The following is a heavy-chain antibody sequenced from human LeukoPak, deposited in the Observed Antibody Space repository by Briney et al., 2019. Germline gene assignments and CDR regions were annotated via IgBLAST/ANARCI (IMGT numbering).Heavy chain of an antibody. V-gene: IGHV3-21*01. CDR2: ISSSSSYI. Sequence: GGSLRLSCAASGFTFSIYSMNWVRQAPGKGLEWVSSISSSSSYIYYADSVKGRFTISRDNAKNSLYLQMNSLRAEDTAVYYCATYSSSWSDFDYWGQGTLVTVSS. J-gene: IGHJ4*02. CDR3: ATYSSSWSDFDY. D-gene: IGHD6-13*01. CDR1: GFTFSIYS.